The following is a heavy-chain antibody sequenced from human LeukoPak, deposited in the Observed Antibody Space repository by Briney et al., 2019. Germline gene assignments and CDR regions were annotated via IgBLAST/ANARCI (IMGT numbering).Heavy chain of an antibody. CDR3: ARDGHDPGYFDY. J-gene: IGHJ4*02. Sequence: ASVTVSCTASGYTFTSYGISWVRQAPGQRLEWMGWISAYNGNTNYAQKLQGRVTMTTDTSTSTVYMELSSLRSDDTAVYYCARDGHDPGYFDYWGQGTLVTVSS. V-gene: IGHV1-18*01. CDR1: GYTFTSYG. CDR2: ISAYNGNT. D-gene: IGHD1-1*01.